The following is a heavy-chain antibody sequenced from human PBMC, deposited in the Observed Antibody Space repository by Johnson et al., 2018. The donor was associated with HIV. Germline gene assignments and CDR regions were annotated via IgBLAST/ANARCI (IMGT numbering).Heavy chain of an antibody. CDR1: GFTFEDYG. J-gene: IGHJ3*02. CDR2: INWNRGSI. D-gene: IGHD2-15*01. Sequence: VQLVESGGGVVRPGGSLRLSCAAPGFTFEDYGLTWFRQAPGTGLERVSGINWNRGSIGYAGSVKGRLTISRDNAKNSLYLQMNSLRAEDTALYYCARGWDAFDIWGQGTMVTVSS. V-gene: IGHV3-20*04. CDR3: ARGWDAFDI.